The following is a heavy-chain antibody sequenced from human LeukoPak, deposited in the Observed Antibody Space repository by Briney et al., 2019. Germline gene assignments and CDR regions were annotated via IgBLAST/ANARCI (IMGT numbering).Heavy chain of an antibody. V-gene: IGHV1-18*01. D-gene: IGHD3-22*01. CDR1: GYTFTSSD. CDR3: ASLKNYYDSSGYLVTDAFDI. J-gene: IGHJ3*02. CDR2: MNANNGNT. Sequence: GASVKVSCKASGYTFTSSDINWVRQAPGQGLEWMGWMNANNGNTGYAQMFQGRVTMTTDTSTSTAYMELRSLRSDDTAVYYCASLKNYYDSSGYLVTDAFDIWGQGTMVTVSS.